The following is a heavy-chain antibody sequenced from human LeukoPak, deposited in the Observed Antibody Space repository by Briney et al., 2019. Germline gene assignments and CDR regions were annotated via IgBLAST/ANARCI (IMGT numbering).Heavy chain of an antibody. D-gene: IGHD3-9*01. CDR2: ISSSGSTI. J-gene: IGHJ4*02. V-gene: IGHV3-48*03. CDR1: GFTFSSYE. Sequence: GGSLRLSCAASGFTFSSYEMNWVRQAPGKGLEWVSYISSSGSTIYYADSVRGRFTISRDNAKNSLYLQMHSLRAEDTAVYYCARDRAYYDILTGYQKTNHFDYWGQGTLVTASS. CDR3: ARDRAYYDILTGYQKTNHFDY.